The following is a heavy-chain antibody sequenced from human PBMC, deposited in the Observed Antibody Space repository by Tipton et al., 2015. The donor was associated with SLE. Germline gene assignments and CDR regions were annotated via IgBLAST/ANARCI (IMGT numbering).Heavy chain of an antibody. V-gene: IGHV1-8*01. Sequence: QVQLVQSGAEVKKPGASVKVSCKASGFALTNFDINWVRQATGQGLEWMGWMNSNSGNTAYAQKFQGRVTMTRDTSISTAYLEVSSLRSEDTAVYYCARETTRTRDGLYVWGQGTTVTVSS. CDR2: MNSNSGNT. J-gene: IGHJ6*02. CDR3: ARETTRTRDGLYV. CDR1: GFALTNFD. D-gene: IGHD1-1*01.